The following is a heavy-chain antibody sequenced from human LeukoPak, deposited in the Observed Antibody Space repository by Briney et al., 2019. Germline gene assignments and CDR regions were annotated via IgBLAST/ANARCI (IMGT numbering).Heavy chain of an antibody. Sequence: PGGSLRLSCAACGFTFSSYSMNWVRQAPGKGLEWVSYISSSSSTIYYADSVKGRFTISRDNAKNSLYLQMNSLRSEDTAVYYCARVVRLVKKKPPPHYYYYMDVWGKGTTVTISS. CDR2: ISSSSSTI. D-gene: IGHD5-12*01. V-gene: IGHV3-48*01. CDR1: GFTFSSYS. J-gene: IGHJ6*03. CDR3: ARVVRLVKKKPPPHYYYYMDV.